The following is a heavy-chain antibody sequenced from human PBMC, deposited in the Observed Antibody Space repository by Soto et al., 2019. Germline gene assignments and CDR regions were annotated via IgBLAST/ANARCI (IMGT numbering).Heavy chain of an antibody. V-gene: IGHV4-39*01. J-gene: IGHJ4*01. Sequence: SETLSLTCSVSGGSIKNTNYHWGWIRQPPGKGLEWIGTLYYRGATDYNPSLKTRVTISVDTSKNLLSLNLSSVTAADTAVYYCFGVMAATLAYWGQGTLVTVS. D-gene: IGHD2-21*02. CDR2: LYYRGAT. CDR3: FGVMAATLAY. CDR1: GGSIKNTNYH.